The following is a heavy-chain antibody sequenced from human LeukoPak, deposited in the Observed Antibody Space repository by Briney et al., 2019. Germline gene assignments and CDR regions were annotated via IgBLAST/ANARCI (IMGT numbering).Heavy chain of an antibody. CDR1: GFTFSSYW. Sequence: GGSLRLSCAASGFTFSSYWMSWVRQAPGKGLEWVANIKQDGSEKYYVDSVKGRFSISRDNAKNSLYLQMNSLRAEDTAVYYCARDPGGPGWNYGGYFDYWGQGTLVTVSS. J-gene: IGHJ4*02. D-gene: IGHD1-7*01. CDR2: IKQDGSEK. CDR3: ARDPGGPGWNYGGYFDY. V-gene: IGHV3-7*01.